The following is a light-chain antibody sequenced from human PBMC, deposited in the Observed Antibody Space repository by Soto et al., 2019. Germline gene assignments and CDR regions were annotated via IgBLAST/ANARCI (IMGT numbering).Light chain of an antibody. CDR1: TTNVATYNY. CDR3: CSYEGSSNWM. CDR2: NVS. J-gene: IGLJ3*02. V-gene: IGLV2-11*01. Sequence: QSALTQPLSVSGSPGQSVTISCTGTTTNVATYNYVSWYQHHPGKAPKLIIYNVSERPSGVSDRFSGSKSGNAASLTISGLQADDEADYYCCSYEGSSNWMFGGGTKVTVL.